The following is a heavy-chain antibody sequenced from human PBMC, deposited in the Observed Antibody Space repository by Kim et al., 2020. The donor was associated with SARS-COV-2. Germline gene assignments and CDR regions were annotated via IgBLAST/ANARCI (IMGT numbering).Heavy chain of an antibody. V-gene: IGHV3-23*01. Sequence: GASLRLSCAASGLTLRSYAMNWVRQGPGKGLEWVSSITRGGDTYYAASVKGRFTISRDNFKDTLSLQMNSLRAEDTGNYYCVPCVTLADRSGWCTFFDH. CDR1: GLTLRSYA. J-gene: IGHJ4*01. D-gene: IGHD6-19*01. CDR3: VPCVTLADRSGWCTFFDH. CDR2: ITRGGDT.